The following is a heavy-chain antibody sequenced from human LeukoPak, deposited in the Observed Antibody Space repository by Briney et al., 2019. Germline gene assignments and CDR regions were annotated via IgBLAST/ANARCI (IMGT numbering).Heavy chain of an antibody. CDR1: GYTFTTYY. CDR2: ISSSSSYI. Sequence: SCKASGYTFTTYYIHWVRQAPGQGLEWVSSISSSSSYIYYADSVKGRFTISRDNAKNSLYLQMNSLRAEDTAVYYCAREAAVGSSSWDWGQGTLVTVSS. D-gene: IGHD6-13*01. V-gene: IGHV3-21*01. J-gene: IGHJ4*02. CDR3: AREAAVGSSSWD.